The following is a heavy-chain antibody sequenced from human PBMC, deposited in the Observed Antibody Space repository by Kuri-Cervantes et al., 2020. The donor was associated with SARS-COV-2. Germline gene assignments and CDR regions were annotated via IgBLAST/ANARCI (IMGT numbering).Heavy chain of an antibody. CDR1: GFTFTDYY. D-gene: IGHD2-8*01. J-gene: IGHJ4*02. Sequence: GGSLRLSCAASGFTFTDYYMSWIRLTPGKGLEWVSYITGSGSAMYYAESVKGRFTISRDNAKNSLYLQMNSLRAEDTAVYYCARDLSTVLGEDYFDYWGQGTLVTVSS. V-gene: IGHV3-11*04. CDR3: ARDLSTVLGEDYFDY. CDR2: ITGSGSAM.